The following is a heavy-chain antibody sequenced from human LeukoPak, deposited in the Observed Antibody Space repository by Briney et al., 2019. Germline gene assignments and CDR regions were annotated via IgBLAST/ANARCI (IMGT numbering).Heavy chain of an antibody. Sequence: ASVKVSCKASGYTFTSYYMHWVRQAPGQGLEWMGIINPSGGSTSYAQKFQGRVTMTRDTSTSTVYMELSSLGSEDTAVYYCARDGHRPWEIVVVPAASRKHYYYGMGVWGQGTTVTVSS. CDR2: INPSGGST. J-gene: IGHJ6*02. CDR1: GYTFTSYY. CDR3: ARDGHRPWEIVVVPAASRKHYYYGMGV. D-gene: IGHD2-2*01. V-gene: IGHV1-46*01.